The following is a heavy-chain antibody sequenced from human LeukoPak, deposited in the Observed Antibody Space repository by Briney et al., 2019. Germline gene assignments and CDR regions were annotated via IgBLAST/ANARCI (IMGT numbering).Heavy chain of an antibody. CDR1: GFTFSSYA. D-gene: IGHD6-6*01. J-gene: IGHJ4*02. CDR3: ARANQGYSSSSADY. V-gene: IGHV3-23*01. CDR2: ISGSGGST. Sequence: GGSLRLSCAASGFTFSSYAMSWVRQAPGKGLEWVSAISGSGGSTYYADSVKGRFTISRDNAKNTLHLQLNSLRVDDTAVYYCARANQGYSSSSADYWGQGTLVTVSS.